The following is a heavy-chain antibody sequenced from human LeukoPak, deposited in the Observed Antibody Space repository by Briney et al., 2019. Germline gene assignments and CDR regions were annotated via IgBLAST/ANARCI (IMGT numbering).Heavy chain of an antibody. CDR3: ARSDSSGWYGP. Sequence: GGSLRLSCAASGFTFSSYWMSWVRQAPGKGLEWVANTNQGGSEKYYVDSVKGRFTISRDNAKNSLYLQMNSLRAEDTAVYYCARSDSSGWYGPWGQGALVTVSS. CDR2: TNQGGSEK. CDR1: GFTFSSYW. J-gene: IGHJ5*02. V-gene: IGHV3-7*01. D-gene: IGHD6-19*01.